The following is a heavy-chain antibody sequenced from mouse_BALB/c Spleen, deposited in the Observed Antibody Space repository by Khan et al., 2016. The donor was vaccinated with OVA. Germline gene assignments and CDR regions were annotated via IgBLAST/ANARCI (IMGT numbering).Heavy chain of an antibody. CDR2: ISYSGVT. V-gene: IGHV3-2*02. J-gene: IGHJ2*01. CDR1: GYSITSGYA. D-gene: IGHD1-1*01. Sequence: VQLQQLGPGLVKPSQSLSLTCTVTGYSITSGYAWNWIRQFPGNKLEWMGYISYSGVTSYTPSLKSRISITRDTSKNQFFLQLTSVTTEDTATYYCARGNYYGYYFDYWGQGTTLTVSS. CDR3: ARGNYYGYYFDY.